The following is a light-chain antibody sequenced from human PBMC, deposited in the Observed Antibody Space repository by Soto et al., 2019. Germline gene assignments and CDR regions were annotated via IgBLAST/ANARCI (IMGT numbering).Light chain of an antibody. CDR1: QIVSSY. V-gene: IGKV3-11*01. J-gene: IGKJ4*01. CDR3: QQRSNWPPLT. CDR2: DAS. Sequence: EIVLPQSPATLSLSAGERSTLSCRASQIVSSYLAWYQQKPGQAPRLLIYDASNRATGIPARFSGSGSGTDFTLTISSLEPEDFAVYYCQQRSNWPPLTFGGGTKVDIK.